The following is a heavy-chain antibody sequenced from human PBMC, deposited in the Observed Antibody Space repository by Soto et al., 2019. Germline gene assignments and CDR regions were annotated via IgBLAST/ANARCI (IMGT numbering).Heavy chain of an antibody. CDR3: ARPSAPRKTGTIPTDAFDI. Sequence: PGESLKISCKGSGYSFTSYWIGWVRQMPGKGLEWMGIIYPGDSDTRYSPSFQGQVTISADKSISTAYLQWSSLKASDTAMYYCARPSAPRKTGTIPTDAFDIWGQGTMVIVSS. D-gene: IGHD1-7*01. CDR1: GYSFTSYW. J-gene: IGHJ3*02. V-gene: IGHV5-51*01. CDR2: IYPGDSDT.